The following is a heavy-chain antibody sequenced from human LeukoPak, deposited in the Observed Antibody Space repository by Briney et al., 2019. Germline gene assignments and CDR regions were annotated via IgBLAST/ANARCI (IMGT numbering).Heavy chain of an antibody. CDR2: ISYDGGNK. CDR3: ARAHQTTVTNVGY. CDR1: GFTFWSYG. J-gene: IGHJ4*02. Sequence: GRSPRLSCAASGFTFWSYGMHWVRQAPGKGLEWVAVISYDGGNKYYADSVKGRFTISRDTSKNTLFPQMNSLRAEDTAVYFCARAHQTTVTNVGYWGQGTLVTVSS. D-gene: IGHD4-17*01. V-gene: IGHV3-30*03.